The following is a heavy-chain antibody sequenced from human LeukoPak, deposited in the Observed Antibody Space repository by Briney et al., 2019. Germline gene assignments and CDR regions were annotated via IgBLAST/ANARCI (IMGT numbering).Heavy chain of an antibody. D-gene: IGHD6-6*01. Sequence: PGRSLRLSCAASGFTFSSYEMNWVRQAPGKGLEWVSYISRSGSSIYYTDSVKGRFTISRDNAKNSLYLQMNSLRAEDTAVYYCARDRAYSISSFGRSVDYWGQGTLVIVSS. CDR2: ISRSGSSI. CDR3: ARDRAYSISSFGRSVDY. J-gene: IGHJ4*02. V-gene: IGHV3-48*03. CDR1: GFTFSSYE.